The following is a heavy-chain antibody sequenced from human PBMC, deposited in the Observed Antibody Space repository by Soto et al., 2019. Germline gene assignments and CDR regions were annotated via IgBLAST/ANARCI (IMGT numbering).Heavy chain of an antibody. CDR2: IYWDDDK. D-gene: IGHD2-8*01. CDR3: AHRNAGCFDY. Sequence: QITLKESGPTLVRPTQTLTLTCTFSGFSLSTSGVGVGWIRQPPGKALEWLALIYWDDDKRYSPSLKSRLTIXXDNSKSQGVLTMTNMDPVDTATYYCAHRNAGCFDYWGQGTLVTVSS. V-gene: IGHV2-5*02. J-gene: IGHJ4*02. CDR1: GFSLSTSGVG.